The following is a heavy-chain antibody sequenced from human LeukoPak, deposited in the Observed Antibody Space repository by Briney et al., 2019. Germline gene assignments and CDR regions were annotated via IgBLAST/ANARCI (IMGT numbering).Heavy chain of an antibody. J-gene: IGHJ6*03. CDR3: ARGVNGGNFWIDYMDV. CDR1: GYTFTGYY. V-gene: IGHV1-2*02. D-gene: IGHD4-23*01. Sequence: ASVKVSCKASGYTFTGYYMHWVRQAPGQGLEWMGWINPNSGGTNYAQKFQGRVTMTRDTSISTAYMELSGLRSDDTAVYYCARGVNGGNFWIDYMDVWGKGTTVTVSS. CDR2: INPNSGGT.